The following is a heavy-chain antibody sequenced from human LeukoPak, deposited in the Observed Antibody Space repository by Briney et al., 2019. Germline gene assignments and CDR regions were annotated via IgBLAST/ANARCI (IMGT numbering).Heavy chain of an antibody. CDR2: IYYSGST. J-gene: IGHJ4*02. CDR1: GGSFSSYY. V-gene: IGHV4-59*01. Sequence: SETLSLTCAVYGGSFSSYYWSWIRQPPGKGLEWIGYIYYSGSTNYNPSLKSRVTISVDTSKNQFSLKLSSVTAADTAVYYCARGYYDFWSGYYNLLDYWGQGTLVTVSS. D-gene: IGHD3-3*01. CDR3: ARGYYDFWSGYYNLLDY.